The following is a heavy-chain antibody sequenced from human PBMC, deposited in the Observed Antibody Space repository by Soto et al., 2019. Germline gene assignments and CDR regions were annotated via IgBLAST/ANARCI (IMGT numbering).Heavy chain of an antibody. Sequence: SETLSLTCTVSGGSIISSSYYWGWIRHPPGKGLEWIGSIYYSGSTYYNPSLKSRVTISVDTSKNQFSLKLSSVTAADTAVYYCASYDYSNYYYYYMDVWGKGTTVTVSS. CDR2: IYYSGST. V-gene: IGHV4-39*01. J-gene: IGHJ6*03. CDR1: GGSIISSSYY. CDR3: ASYDYSNYYYYYMDV. D-gene: IGHD4-4*01.